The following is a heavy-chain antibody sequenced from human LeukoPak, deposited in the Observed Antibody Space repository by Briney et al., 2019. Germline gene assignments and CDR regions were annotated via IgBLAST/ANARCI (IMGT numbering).Heavy chain of an antibody. CDR3: ARSYWGLTYYYMDV. CDR2: IYTSGST. Sequence: SETLSLTCTVSGGSISSYYWSWIRQPAGKGLEWIGYIYTSGSTNYNPSLKSRVTISVDTSKNQFSLKLSSVTAADTAVYYCARSYWGLTYYYMDVWGKGTTVTVSS. CDR1: GGSISSYY. J-gene: IGHJ6*03. D-gene: IGHD7-27*01. V-gene: IGHV4-4*09.